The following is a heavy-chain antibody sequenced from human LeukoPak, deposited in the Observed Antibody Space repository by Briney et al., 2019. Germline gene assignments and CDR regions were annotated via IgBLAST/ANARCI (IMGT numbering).Heavy chain of an antibody. J-gene: IGHJ5*02. CDR3: ARDTGYYDSSGYVNWFDP. D-gene: IGHD3-22*01. V-gene: IGHV4-4*02. Sequence: SETLSLTCAVSGGSISSSNWWSWVRQPPGKGLEWIGEIYHSGSTNYNPSLKSRVTISVDTSKNRFSLKLSSVTAADTAVYYCARDTGYYDSSGYVNWFDPWGQGTLVTVSS. CDR2: IYHSGST. CDR1: GGSISSSNW.